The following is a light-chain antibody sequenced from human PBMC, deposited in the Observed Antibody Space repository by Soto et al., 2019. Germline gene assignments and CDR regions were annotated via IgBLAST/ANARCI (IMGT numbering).Light chain of an antibody. CDR1: QSVSRS. Sequence: QLTQSPSSLSASVGARVIITCRASQSVSRSLNWYQQKAGQAPKLLIYAASTLHSGVPSRFSGSGSGTEFTLTISSLQPEDFATYYCQQNAITPPWTFGKGTKVDIK. CDR2: AAS. V-gene: IGKV1-39*01. CDR3: QQNAITPPWT. J-gene: IGKJ1*01.